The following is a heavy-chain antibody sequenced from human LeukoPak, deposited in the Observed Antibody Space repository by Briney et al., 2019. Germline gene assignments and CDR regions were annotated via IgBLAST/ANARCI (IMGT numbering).Heavy chain of an antibody. J-gene: IGHJ4*02. Sequence: AGGSLRLSCAASGFTFSSYWMHWVRRAPGKGLVWVSRINSDGGTATYADSVKGRFTISRDNAKSTLYLQMNSLRIEDTAVYYCAISRYSGTSLDYWGQGSLVTVPS. D-gene: IGHD1-26*01. CDR2: INSDGGTA. CDR1: GFTFSSYW. V-gene: IGHV3-74*01. CDR3: AISRYSGTSLDY.